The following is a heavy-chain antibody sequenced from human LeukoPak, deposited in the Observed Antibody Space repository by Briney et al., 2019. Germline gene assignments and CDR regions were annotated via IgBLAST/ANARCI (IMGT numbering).Heavy chain of an antibody. D-gene: IGHD6-6*01. V-gene: IGHV3-74*01. Sequence: PGGSLRLSCAASGFTFSSYWMHWVRQAPGKGLVWVSRINSDGSSTSYADSVKGRFTISRDNAKNTLYLQMNSLRAEDTAVYYCAREGYSSSAWGVASARDAFDIWGQGAMVSVAS. J-gene: IGHJ3*02. CDR3: AREGYSSSAWGVASARDAFDI. CDR2: INSDGSST. CDR1: GFTFSSYW.